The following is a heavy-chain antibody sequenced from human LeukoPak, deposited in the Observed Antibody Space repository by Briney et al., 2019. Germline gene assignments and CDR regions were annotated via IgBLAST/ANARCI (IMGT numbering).Heavy chain of an antibody. CDR2: INHSGST. CDR3: ARGRSGSGLNWFDP. J-gene: IGHJ5*02. CDR1: GGSFSGYY. V-gene: IGHV4-34*01. Sequence: SETLSLTCAVYGGSFSGYYWSWIRQPPRKGLEWVGEINHSGSTNYNPSLKSRVTISVGTSKNQFSLKLSSVTAADTAVYYCARGRSGSGLNWFDPWGQGTLVTVSS. D-gene: IGHD3-10*01.